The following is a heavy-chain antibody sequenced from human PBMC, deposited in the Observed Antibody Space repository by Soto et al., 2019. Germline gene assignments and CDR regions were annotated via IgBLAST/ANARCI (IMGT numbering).Heavy chain of an antibody. V-gene: IGHV4-39*01. CDR3: ARRLYCGIRGAFDI. Sequence: QLQLQASGPGLLKPSETLSLTCSLSGDSIASRPYYWGWLRQPPGKGLDWIGTVHYSGSAYYNPSLKTRVTMSVDKSKNQLSLKLTSVTAADTALYHCARRLYCGIRGAFDIWDQGTLVTVSS. CDR2: VHYSGSA. CDR1: GDSIASRPYY. J-gene: IGHJ3*02. D-gene: IGHD1-26*01.